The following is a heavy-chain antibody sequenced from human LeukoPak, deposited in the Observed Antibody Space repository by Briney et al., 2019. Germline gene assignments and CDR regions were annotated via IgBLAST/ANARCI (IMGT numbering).Heavy chain of an antibody. CDR3: ARDRSSTTGGLFDY. V-gene: IGHV4-30-4*08. D-gene: IGHD2-2*01. Sequence: SETLSLTCTVSGGSISSGDYYWSWIRQPPGKGLEWIGYIYYSGSTYYNQSLKSRVTISVDTSKNQFSPKLSSVTAADTAVYYCARDRSSTTGGLFDYWGQRTLVTVSS. CDR2: IYYSGST. J-gene: IGHJ4*02. CDR1: GGSISSGDYY.